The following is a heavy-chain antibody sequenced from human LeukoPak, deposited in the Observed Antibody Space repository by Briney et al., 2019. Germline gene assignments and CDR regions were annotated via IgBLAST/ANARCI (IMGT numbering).Heavy chain of an antibody. D-gene: IGHD6-13*01. J-gene: IGHJ6*01. CDR2: IIPILGIA. CDR1: GGTVSSYA. V-gene: IGHV1-69*04. CDR3: ARDRTAAAGTSYYYYGMDV. Sequence: ASVKVSCKASGGTVSSYAISWVRQAPGQGLEWMGRIIPILGIANYAQKFQGRVTITAYKSTSTAYMELSSLRSEDTAVYYCARDRTAAAGTSYYYYGMDVWGEGTTVTVSS.